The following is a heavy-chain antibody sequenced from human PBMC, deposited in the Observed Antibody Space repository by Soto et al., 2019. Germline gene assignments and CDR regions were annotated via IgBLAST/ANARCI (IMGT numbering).Heavy chain of an antibody. CDR3: ARATSGGSSDYGMDV. V-gene: IGHV3-23*01. D-gene: IGHD2-15*01. CDR1: GFTFSSYS. CDR2: ISGRGGNS. J-gene: IGHJ6*02. Sequence: PGGSLRLSCAASGFTFSSYSIGWVRQAPGKGLECVSGISGRGGNSYFADSVKGRFTISRDNAKNTLYLQMNSLRAEHTAVYYCARATSGGSSDYGMDVWGQGTTVTVSS.